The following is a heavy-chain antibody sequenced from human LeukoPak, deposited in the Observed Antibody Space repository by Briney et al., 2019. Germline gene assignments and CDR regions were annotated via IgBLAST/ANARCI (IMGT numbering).Heavy chain of an antibody. CDR3: ARIRRDYFFDY. D-gene: IGHD5-24*01. V-gene: IGHV2-70*11. CDR2: IDWSDDK. Sequence: GPALVKPTQTLTLTCSFSGFSLSTSGMCVAWIRQPPGKALEWLARIDWSDDKYYSASLETRLTISKDASKNQVVLTMTNMDPVDTATYSCARIRRDYFFDYWGQGALATVSS. J-gene: IGHJ4*02. CDR1: GFSLSTSGMC.